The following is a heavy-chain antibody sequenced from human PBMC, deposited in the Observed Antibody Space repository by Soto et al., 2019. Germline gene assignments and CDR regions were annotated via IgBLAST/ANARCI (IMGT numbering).Heavy chain of an antibody. V-gene: IGHV3-23*01. CDR1: GFTLSTYA. CDR3: AKDYPEVGGQWAPATLFDY. D-gene: IGHD2-15*01. Sequence: AGSLSLSCAASGFTLSTYALSWVCQAPGRGLEWVSSITSGYSTYYADSVKGRFTICRDNSKNTLYPDMNSLRAEDTAEYYCAKDYPEVGGQWAPATLFDYWGQGALVTVSS. CDR2: ITSGYST. J-gene: IGHJ4*02.